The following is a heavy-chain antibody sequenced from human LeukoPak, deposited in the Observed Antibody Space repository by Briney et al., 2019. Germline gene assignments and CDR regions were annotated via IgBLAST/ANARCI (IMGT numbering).Heavy chain of an antibody. D-gene: IGHD5-24*01. CDR3: ARGIGMATIKLRFDY. J-gene: IGHJ4*02. CDR2: INHSGST. V-gene: IGHV4-34*01. Sequence: SETLSLTCAVSGGSFSGYYWSWIRQPPGKGLEWIWEINHSGSTNYNPSPKSRVTISIDTSKNEYSLKLSSVTAAETAVYYCARGIGMATIKLRFDYWGQGTLVTVSS. CDR1: GGSFSGYY.